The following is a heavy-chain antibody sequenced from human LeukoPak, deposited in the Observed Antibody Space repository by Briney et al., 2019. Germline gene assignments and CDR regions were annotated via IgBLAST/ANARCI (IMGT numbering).Heavy chain of an antibody. J-gene: IGHJ4*02. CDR1: GYSFTSYW. D-gene: IGHD3-10*01. CDR3: ARWVMVREPFDY. Sequence: GESLKISCKGSGYSFTSYWISWVRQMPGKGLEWMGTIDPSDSYTNYSPSFQGHVTISADKSISTAYLQWSSLKASDTAMYYCARWVMVREPFDYWGQGTLVTVSS. CDR2: IDPSDSYT. V-gene: IGHV5-10-1*01.